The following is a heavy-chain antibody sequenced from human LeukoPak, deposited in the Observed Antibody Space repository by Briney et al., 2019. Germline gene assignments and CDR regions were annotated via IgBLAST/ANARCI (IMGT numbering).Heavy chain of an antibody. CDR2: IYYSGST. J-gene: IGHJ6*04. D-gene: IGHD5-12*01. Sequence: PSETLSLTCTVSGGSISSSSYYWGWIRQPPGKGLEWIGSIYYSGSTYYNPSLKSRVTISVDTSKNQFSLQLNFVTPEDTAVYYCARDRGYEDVWGKGTTVTVSS. CDR1: GGSISSSSYY. CDR3: ARDRGYEDV. V-gene: IGHV4-39*07.